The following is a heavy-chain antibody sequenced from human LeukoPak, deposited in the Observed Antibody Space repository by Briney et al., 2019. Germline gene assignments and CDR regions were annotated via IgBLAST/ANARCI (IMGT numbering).Heavy chain of an antibody. CDR2: LSGSGDLR. CDR3: AKRIAATGIGYYFDYWGQGNLVTVSSGEVLTTSLLLYYFDY. CDR1: GFTFSSYA. J-gene: IGHJ4*02. Sequence: GGSLRLSCAASGFTFSSYAMSWVRQAPGKGLEWVSALSGSGDLRYYADSVKGRFTLSRENSKNTLYLQMNSMRAEDTAVYYCAKRIAATGIGYYFDYWGQGNLVTVSSGEVLTTSLLLYYFDYWGQGNLVTVSS. D-gene: IGHD6-13*01. V-gene: IGHV3-23*01.